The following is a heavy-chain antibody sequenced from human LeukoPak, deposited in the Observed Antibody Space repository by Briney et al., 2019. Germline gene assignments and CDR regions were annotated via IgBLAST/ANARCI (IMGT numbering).Heavy chain of an antibody. J-gene: IGHJ4*02. CDR1: GGSISSYY. CDR3: ARLGYSSGWPGYFDY. CDR2: IYYSGST. Sequence: PSETLSLTCTVSGGSISSYYWSWIRQPPGKGLEWIGYIYYSGSTNYNPSLKSRVTISVDTSKNQFSLKLSSVTAADTAVYYCARLGYSSGWPGYFDYWGQGTLVTVSS. D-gene: IGHD6-19*01. V-gene: IGHV4-59*08.